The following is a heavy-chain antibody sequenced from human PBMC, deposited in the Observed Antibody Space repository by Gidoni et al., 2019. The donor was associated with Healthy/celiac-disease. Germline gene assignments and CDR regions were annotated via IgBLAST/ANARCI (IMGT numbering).Heavy chain of an antibody. J-gene: IGHJ5*02. V-gene: IGHV4-34*01. CDR3: ARWRGIYCSGGSCYKFDP. Sequence: VQLKKWGSGRLKRSETLSRACAVYGGTLGGYYWSWIRQPPGKGLEWIGEINHSGSTNYNPSLKSRVTLSVDTSKNQFSLKLSSVPAEDTAVSYCARWRGIYCSGGSCYKFDPWGQGTLVTVS. CDR2: INHSGST. D-gene: IGHD2-15*01. CDR1: GGTLGGYY.